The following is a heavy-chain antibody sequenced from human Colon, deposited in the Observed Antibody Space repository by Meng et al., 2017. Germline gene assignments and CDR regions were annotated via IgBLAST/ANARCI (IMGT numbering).Heavy chain of an antibody. J-gene: IGHJ4*02. CDR3: ARTGLHSYYFDF. Sequence: VQLQCWGPVLLKPSQPLSLICSVSGGSNISGGYYWSWIRQHPQKGLEWIGYISNSGSAYYNPSLKSRVSISVDTSKNQFSLKMHSVSAADTALYYCARTGLHSYYFDFWGQGTLVTVSS. V-gene: IGHV4-31*02. CDR2: ISNSGSA. CDR1: GGSNISGGYY. D-gene: IGHD2-21*01.